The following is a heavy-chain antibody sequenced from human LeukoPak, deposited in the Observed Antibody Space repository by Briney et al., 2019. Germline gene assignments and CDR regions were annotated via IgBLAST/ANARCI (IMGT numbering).Heavy chain of an antibody. CDR2: IYTSGST. V-gene: IGHV4-61*02. CDR3: AGSRFLEWLALFDY. D-gene: IGHD3-3*01. Sequence: SQTLSLTCTVSGGSISSGSYYWSWIRQPAGKGLEWLGRIYTSGSTNYNPSLKSRVTISVDTSKNQFSLKLSSVTAGDTAVYYCAGSRFLEWLALFDYWGQGTLVTVSS. CDR1: GGSISSGSYY. J-gene: IGHJ4*02.